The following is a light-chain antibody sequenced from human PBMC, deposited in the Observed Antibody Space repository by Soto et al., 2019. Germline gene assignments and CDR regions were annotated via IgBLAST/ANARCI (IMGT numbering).Light chain of an antibody. CDR3: QSYDSSLSGVV. CDR2: GNS. J-gene: IGLJ2*01. V-gene: IGLV1-40*01. Sequence: QSVLTQPPLVSGAPGQRVTISCTGSSSNIGAGFDVHWYQLLPGTAPKLLIYGNSNRPSGVPDRFSGSKSGTSASLAITGLQAEDEADYNCQSYDSSLSGVVFGGGTKLTVL. CDR1: SSNIGAGFD.